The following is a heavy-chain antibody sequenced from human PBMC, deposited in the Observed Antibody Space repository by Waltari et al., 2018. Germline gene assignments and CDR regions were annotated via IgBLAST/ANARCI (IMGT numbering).Heavy chain of an antibody. CDR2: INHSGST. CDR1: GGSFSGYY. V-gene: IGHV4-34*01. D-gene: IGHD2-15*01. J-gene: IGHJ4*02. CDR3: ARQREGGGVTDY. Sequence: QVQLQQWGAGLLKPSETLSLTCAVYGGSFSGYYWGWLRQPPGKGLEWIGEINHSGSTNYNPSLKTRVTMSVDTSKNQFSLKVRSLTAADTAVYYCARQREGGGVTDYWGQGTLVTVSS.